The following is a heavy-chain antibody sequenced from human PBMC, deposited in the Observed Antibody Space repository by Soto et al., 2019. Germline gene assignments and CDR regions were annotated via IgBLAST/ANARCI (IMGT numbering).Heavy chain of an antibody. CDR3: ARGRIFDYYDSSGYYRARYYFDY. Sequence: ETLSLTCAVYGGSFSGYYWSWIRQPPGKGLEWIGEINHSGSTNYNPSLKSRVTISVDTSKNQFSLKLSSVTAADTAVYYCARGRIFDYYDSSGYYRARYYFDYWGQGTLVTVSS. D-gene: IGHD3-22*01. J-gene: IGHJ4*02. CDR2: INHSGST. CDR1: GGSFSGYY. V-gene: IGHV4-34*01.